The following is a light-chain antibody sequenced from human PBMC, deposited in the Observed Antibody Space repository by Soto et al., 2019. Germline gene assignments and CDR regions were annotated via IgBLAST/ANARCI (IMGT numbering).Light chain of an antibody. J-gene: IGKJ4*01. V-gene: IGKV1-33*01. CDR1: QDISIY. CDR3: QQYDNLPLT. CDR2: DVS. Sequence: DIQMTQSPSSLSASVGDRVTIICQASQDISIYLNWYQQKPGKAPKLLIYDVSNLATGVPSRFSGSGSGTDFTFTISSLQPEDIATYYCQQYDNLPLTFGGGTKVEIK.